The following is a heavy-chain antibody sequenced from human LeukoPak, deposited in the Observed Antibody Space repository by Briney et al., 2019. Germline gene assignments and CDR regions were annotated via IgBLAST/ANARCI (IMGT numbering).Heavy chain of an antibody. Sequence: GGSLRLSCAASGFTFSGYAMSWVRQAPGKGLEWVSAISGSGGSTYYADSVKGRLTISRDNSKNTLYLQMNSLRAEDTAVYYCAKDVSYYYDAGGYFDYWGQGTLVTVSS. D-gene: IGHD3-10*01. CDR2: ISGSGGST. V-gene: IGHV3-23*01. CDR1: GFTFSGYA. J-gene: IGHJ4*02. CDR3: AKDVSYYYDAGGYFDY.